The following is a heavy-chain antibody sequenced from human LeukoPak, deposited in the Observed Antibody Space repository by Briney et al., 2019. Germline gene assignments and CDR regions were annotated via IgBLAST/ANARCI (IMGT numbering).Heavy chain of an antibody. D-gene: IGHD1-14*01. Sequence: SVKVSCKASGGTFSSYAISWVRQAPGQGLEWMGGIIPIFGTANYAQKFRGRVTITTDESTSTAYMELSSLRSEDTAVYYCARAGGTQNYYYYYYMDVWGKGTTVTVSS. CDR1: GGTFSSYA. CDR3: ARAGGTQNYYYYYYMDV. V-gene: IGHV1-69*05. J-gene: IGHJ6*03. CDR2: IIPIFGTA.